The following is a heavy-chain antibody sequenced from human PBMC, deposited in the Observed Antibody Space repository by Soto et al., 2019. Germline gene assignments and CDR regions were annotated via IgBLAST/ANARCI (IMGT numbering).Heavy chain of an antibody. J-gene: IGHJ4*02. D-gene: IGHD2-15*01. CDR1: GGSFSGYY. V-gene: IGHV4-34*01. Sequence: QVQLQQWGAGLLKPSETLSLTCAVYGGSFSGYYWSWIRQPPGTGLEWIGEINHSGSTNYNPSLKSRVTISVDTSKNQFSLKLSSVTAADTAVYYCARIGYCSGGSCAGFDYWGQGTLVTVSS. CDR3: ARIGYCSGGSCAGFDY. CDR2: INHSGST.